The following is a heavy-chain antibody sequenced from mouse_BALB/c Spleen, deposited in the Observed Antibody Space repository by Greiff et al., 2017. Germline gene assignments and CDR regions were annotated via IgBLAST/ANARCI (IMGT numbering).Heavy chain of an antibody. V-gene: IGHV14-4*02. J-gene: IGHJ2*01. Sequence: EVQLQQSGAELVRSGASVKLSCTASGFNIKDYYMHWVKQRPEQGLEWIGWIDPENGDTEYAPKFQGKATMTADTSSNTAYLQLSSLTSEDTAVYYCNARFTPVADYWGQGTTLTVSS. D-gene: IGHD1-1*01. CDR3: NARFTPVADY. CDR1: GFNIKDYY. CDR2: IDPENGDT.